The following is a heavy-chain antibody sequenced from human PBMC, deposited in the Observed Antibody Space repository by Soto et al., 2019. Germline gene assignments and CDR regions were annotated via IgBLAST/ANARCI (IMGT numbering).Heavy chain of an antibody. Sequence: QVQLVQSGAEVKKPGSSVKVSCKASGGTFTPKTITWVRQPPGQGLRWRGRTIPFHGVTNYAQKFQARVTITADKSTSTAYMELSGLRFEDTAMYYCTRDWEITVSTWSFGGFWGRGTLVTVSS. J-gene: IGHJ4*02. V-gene: IGHV1-69*08. CDR1: GGTFTPKT. CDR3: TRDWEITVSTWSFGGF. CDR2: TIPFHGVT. D-gene: IGHD3-10*01.